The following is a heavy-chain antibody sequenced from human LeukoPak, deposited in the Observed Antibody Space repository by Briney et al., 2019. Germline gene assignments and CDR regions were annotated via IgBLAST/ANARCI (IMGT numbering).Heavy chain of an antibody. CDR1: GFTFSSYA. Sequence: GGSLRLSCAASGFTFSSYAMHWVRQAPGKGLQWVAVISYDGSNKYYADSVKGRFTISRDNSKNTLYLQMNSLRAEDTAVYYCAREFDYGDHPSFNGMDVWGQGTTVTVSS. J-gene: IGHJ6*02. D-gene: IGHD4-17*01. V-gene: IGHV3-30-3*01. CDR3: AREFDYGDHPSFNGMDV. CDR2: ISYDGSNK.